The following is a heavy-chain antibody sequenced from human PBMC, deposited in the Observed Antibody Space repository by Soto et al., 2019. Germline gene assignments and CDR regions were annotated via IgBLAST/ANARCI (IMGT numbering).Heavy chain of an antibody. CDR3: ARLDTAMVTPRFDY. CDR1: GGTFSSYT. J-gene: IGHJ4*02. CDR2: IIPILGIA. V-gene: IGHV1-69*02. D-gene: IGHD5-18*01. Sequence: QVQLVQSGAEVKKPGSSVKVSCKASGGTFSSYTISWVRQAPGQGLEWMGRIIPILGIANYAQKFQGRVTITADKSTSTAYMELSSLRSEDTAVYYCARLDTAMVTPRFDYSGQGTLVTVSS.